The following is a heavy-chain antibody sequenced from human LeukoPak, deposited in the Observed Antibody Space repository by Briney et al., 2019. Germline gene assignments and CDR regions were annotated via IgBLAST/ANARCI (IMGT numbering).Heavy chain of an antibody. V-gene: IGHV3-30*18. Sequence: GGSLRLSCIASGFAFRNYGMHWVRQAPGKGLEWVAVISYDETRKYYVDSVKGRFTISRDNSKNTVYLQMNSLRPEDTAVYYCAKGDGGSETYFYMDVWGKGTAVTVSS. CDR1: GFAFRNYG. CDR3: AKGDGGSETYFYMDV. D-gene: IGHD5-12*01. J-gene: IGHJ6*03. CDR2: ISYDETRK.